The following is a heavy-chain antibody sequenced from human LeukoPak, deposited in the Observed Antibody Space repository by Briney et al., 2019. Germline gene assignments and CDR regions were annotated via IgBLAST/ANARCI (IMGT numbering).Heavy chain of an antibody. Sequence: GGSLRLSCAAFGFTFSSYGMHWVRQAPGKGLEWVAVISYDGSNKYYADSVKGRFTISRDNSKNTLYLQMNSLRAEDTAVYYCAKDLWFGELYGMDVWGQGTTVTVSS. CDR1: GFTFSSYG. J-gene: IGHJ6*02. CDR2: ISYDGSNK. D-gene: IGHD3-10*01. CDR3: AKDLWFGELYGMDV. V-gene: IGHV3-30*18.